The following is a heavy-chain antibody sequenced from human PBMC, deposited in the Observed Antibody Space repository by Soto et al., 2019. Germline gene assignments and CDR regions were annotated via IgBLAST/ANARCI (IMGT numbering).Heavy chain of an antibody. V-gene: IGHV4-31*03. CDR3: VRRRKYYDSSGYSDYFDY. Sequence: QVQLQQSGPGLVKPSQTLSLTCTVSGGSISSGGYYWSWIRQHPGKGLEWIGYIYYSGSTYYNPSLKSRVTISVDTSKNQFSLKLSSVTAADTAVYYCVRRRKYYDSSGYSDYFDYWGQGTLVTVSS. D-gene: IGHD3-22*01. J-gene: IGHJ4*02. CDR1: GGSISSGGYY. CDR2: IYYSGST.